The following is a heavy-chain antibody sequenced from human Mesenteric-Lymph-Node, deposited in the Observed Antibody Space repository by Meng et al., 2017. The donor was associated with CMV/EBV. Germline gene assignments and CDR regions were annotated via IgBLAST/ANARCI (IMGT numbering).Heavy chain of an antibody. Sequence: ASVKVSCKASGYNFINYGISWVRQAPGQGLEWMGWINTYKGSTKYPQTFQGRVTMTADTSTSTAFMELRSLEYDETAVYYCARDQSGWGYCDPWGQGTLVTVSS. J-gene: IGHJ5*02. CDR3: ARDQSGWGYCDP. D-gene: IGHD3-3*01. CDR1: GYNFINYG. CDR2: INTYKGST. V-gene: IGHV1-18*01.